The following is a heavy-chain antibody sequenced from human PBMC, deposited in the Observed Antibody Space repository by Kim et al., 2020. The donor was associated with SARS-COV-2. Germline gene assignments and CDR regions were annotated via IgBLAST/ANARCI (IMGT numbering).Heavy chain of an antibody. CDR2: IIPIFGTA. CDR3: AREVYDSSGYYPSIAFDI. CDR1: GGTFSSYA. D-gene: IGHD3-22*01. Sequence: SVKVSCKASGGTFSSYAISWVRQAPGQGLEWMGGIIPIFGTANYAQKFQGRVTITADESTSTAYMELSSLRSEDTAVYYCAREVYDSSGYYPSIAFDIWGQGTMVTVSS. J-gene: IGHJ3*02. V-gene: IGHV1-69*13.